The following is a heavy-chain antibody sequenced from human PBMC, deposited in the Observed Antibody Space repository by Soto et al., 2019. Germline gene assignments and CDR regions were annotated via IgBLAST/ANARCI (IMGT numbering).Heavy chain of an antibody. D-gene: IGHD3-16*01. J-gene: IGHJ4*02. CDR2: ISYHGSNK. Sequence: GGSLRLSCAASGFTFSTYAMHWVRQAPGKGLAWVAIISYHGSNKYYADSVKGRFTISRDSSKNTLYLQMNSLRAEDTAMYYCAAYSHKGYWGQGTLVPVSS. CDR3: AAYSHKGY. V-gene: IGHV3-30*14. CDR1: GFTFSTYA.